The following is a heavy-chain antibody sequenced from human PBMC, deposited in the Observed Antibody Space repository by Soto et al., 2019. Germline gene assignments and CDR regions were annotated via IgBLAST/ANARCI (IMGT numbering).Heavy chain of an antibody. D-gene: IGHD3-3*01. CDR3: ARESNYDFWSGYGPPGINNWFDP. V-gene: IGHV1-69*13. CDR2: IIPIFGTA. J-gene: IGHJ5*02. CDR1: GGTFSSYA. Sequence: SVKVSCKASGGTFSSYAISWVRQAPGQGLEWMGGIIPIFGTANYAQKFQGRVTITADESTSTAYMELSSLRSEDTAVYYCARESNYDFWSGYGPPGINNWFDPWGQGTLGTVSA.